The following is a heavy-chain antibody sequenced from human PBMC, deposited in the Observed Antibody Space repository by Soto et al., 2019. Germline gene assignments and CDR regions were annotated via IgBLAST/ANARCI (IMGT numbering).Heavy chain of an antibody. CDR1: GGSINGYY. V-gene: IGHV4-59*01. J-gene: IGHJ4*01. Sequence: QVQLQESGPGLVKPSETLSLTCTVSGGSINGYYWTWLRQSPTNGLGWFGYFHFSGSTNYNPSLESRLTISADTSKNKISLALSSVTAADTAVYYCARVSGYSYGYDHFFDNWGQGTLANVSS. D-gene: IGHD5-18*01. CDR3: ARVSGYSYGYDHFFDN. CDR2: FHFSGST.